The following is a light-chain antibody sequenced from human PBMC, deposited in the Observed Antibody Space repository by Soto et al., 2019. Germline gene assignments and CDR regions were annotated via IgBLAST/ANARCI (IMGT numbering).Light chain of an antibody. CDR1: SSDVGGYNY. CDR3: CSYTSSSTYV. J-gene: IGLJ1*01. CDR2: EVS. Sequence: QSALTQSASVSGSPGQSITISCTGTSSDVGGYNYVSWYQQHPGKAPKLMIYEVSNRPSGVSNRFSGSKSGNTASLTISGLQAEDEADCSYTSSSTYVFGTGTKVTVL. V-gene: IGLV2-14*01.